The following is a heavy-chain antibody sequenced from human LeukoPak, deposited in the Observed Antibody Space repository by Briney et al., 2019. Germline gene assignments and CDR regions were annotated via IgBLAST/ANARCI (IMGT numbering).Heavy chain of an antibody. J-gene: IGHJ6*03. D-gene: IGHD3-22*01. CDR3: AKNARSTLFLQGSYYYHYMDV. CDR2: ISGSGGNT. CDR1: GFTFSSYA. Sequence: GGSLRLSCAASGFTFSSYAMNWVRQAPGKGLEWVSAISGSGGNTYYADSVKGRFTISRGNSKNTLYLQMNSLRAEDTAVYYCAKNARSTLFLQGSYYYHYMDVWGKGTTVTISS. V-gene: IGHV3-23*01.